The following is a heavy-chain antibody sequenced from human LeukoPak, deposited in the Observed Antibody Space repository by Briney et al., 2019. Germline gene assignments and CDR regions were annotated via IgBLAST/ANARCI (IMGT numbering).Heavy chain of an antibody. CDR1: GFTFSSHS. Sequence: PGGSLRLSCAASGFTFSSHSMNWVRQAPGKGLEWVSYISSSSSTIYYADSVKGRFTISRDNAKNSLYLQMNSLRAEDTAVYYCAKEGRSLQTYWGQGTLVTVSS. V-gene: IGHV3-48*04. D-gene: IGHD5-24*01. CDR3: AKEGRSLQTY. J-gene: IGHJ4*02. CDR2: ISSSSSTI.